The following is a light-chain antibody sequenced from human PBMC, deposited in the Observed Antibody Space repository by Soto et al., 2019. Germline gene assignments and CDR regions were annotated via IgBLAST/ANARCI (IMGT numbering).Light chain of an antibody. CDR1: QSIASY. Sequence: DLPLTQSPSSLSASVGDRITITCRASQSIASYLSWYQQKPSKAPTLLIYTASSLQSGVPSRFSGSGSGTDFTLTISSLQPEDFATYYCQQSYSTPWTFGQGTKVDIK. J-gene: IGKJ1*01. CDR2: TAS. V-gene: IGKV1-39*01. CDR3: QQSYSTPWT.